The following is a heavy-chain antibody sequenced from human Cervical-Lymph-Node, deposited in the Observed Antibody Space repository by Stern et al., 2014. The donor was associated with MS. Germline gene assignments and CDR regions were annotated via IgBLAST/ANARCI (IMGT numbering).Heavy chain of an antibody. CDR1: GYIFTSYD. V-gene: IGHV1-8*01. Sequence: QVQLGQSGAEVKKPGASVKVSCKASGYIFTSYDINWVRQATGHGLEWLGWMNPISGDTGYDQHLQGRITMPRNTSVSTAYIQLSGLTVEDTAVYYCARFPGFGHSYERRDRFYYYGMDVWGQGTTVIVSS. J-gene: IGHJ6*02. D-gene: IGHD5-18*01. CDR3: ARFPGFGHSYERRDRFYYYGMDV. CDR2: MNPISGDT.